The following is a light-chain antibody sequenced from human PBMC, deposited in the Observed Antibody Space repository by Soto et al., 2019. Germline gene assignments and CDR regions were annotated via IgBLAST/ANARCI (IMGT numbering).Light chain of an antibody. CDR2: AVT. V-gene: IGLV2-14*01. CDR1: SSDVGASDY. CDR3: ASYTSTTTQV. J-gene: IGLJ3*02. Sequence: QSALTQPASVSGSPGQSITISCTGTSSDVGASDYVSWYQHHPGKAPKLVICAVTGRPSGVSDRFSASKSGNTASLTISGLQAEDEADYYCASYTSTTTQVFGGGTKLTVL.